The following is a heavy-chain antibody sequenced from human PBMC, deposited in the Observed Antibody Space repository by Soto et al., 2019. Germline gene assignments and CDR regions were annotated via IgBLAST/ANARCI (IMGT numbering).Heavy chain of an antibody. CDR1: GGSISTGGYY. D-gene: IGHD6-13*01. Sequence: SETLSLTCTVSGGSISTGGYYWTWIRQHPGKGLEWIGYIYYSGSTYYNPSLKSRVTISVDTSKNQFSLKLSSVTAADTAVYYCARASAAADPGTEFDYWGQGTLVTVSS. V-gene: IGHV4-31*03. CDR2: IYYSGST. J-gene: IGHJ4*02. CDR3: ARASAAADPGTEFDY.